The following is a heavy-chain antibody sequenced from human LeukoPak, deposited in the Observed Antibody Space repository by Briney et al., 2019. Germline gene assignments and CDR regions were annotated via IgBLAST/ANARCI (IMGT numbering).Heavy chain of an antibody. Sequence: SETLSLTCTVSGGSISSYYWSWIRQPAGKGLEWIGRISTSGSTNYNPSLKSRVTMSVDTSKNQFSLKLSSVTAADTAVYYCARGRGQQLGHFYYYYYMDVWGKGTTVTVSS. CDR1: GGSISSYY. J-gene: IGHJ6*03. D-gene: IGHD6-13*01. CDR2: ISTSGST. V-gene: IGHV4-4*07. CDR3: ARGRGQQLGHFYYYYYMDV.